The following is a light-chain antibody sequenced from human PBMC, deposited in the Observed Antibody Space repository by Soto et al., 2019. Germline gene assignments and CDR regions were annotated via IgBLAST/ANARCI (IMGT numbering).Light chain of an antibody. Sequence: EIVLKQSPGTLSVSPGERATLSCWVSQSVSSSFVAWYQQKPGQAPRLLIYGASTRATGVPARFSGSGSGTEFTLTISSLQPDDFATYYCQHYNSYSEAFGQGTKV. CDR1: QSVSSS. J-gene: IGKJ1*01. CDR3: QHYNSYSEA. V-gene: IGKV3-15*01. CDR2: GAS.